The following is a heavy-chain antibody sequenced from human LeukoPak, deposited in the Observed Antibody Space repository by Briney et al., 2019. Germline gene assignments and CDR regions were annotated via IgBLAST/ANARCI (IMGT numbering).Heavy chain of an antibody. D-gene: IGHD1-26*01. CDR2: IYPGDSDT. J-gene: IGHJ3*02. Sequence: GESLKISCKGSGYSFTSYWIGWVRQMPGKGLEWMGIIYPGDSDTRYSPSFQGQVTISADKSISTAYLQWSSLKASDTAMYYRARRFSWELLDDAFDIWGQGTMVTVSS. V-gene: IGHV5-51*01. CDR1: GYSFTSYW. CDR3: ARRFSWELLDDAFDI.